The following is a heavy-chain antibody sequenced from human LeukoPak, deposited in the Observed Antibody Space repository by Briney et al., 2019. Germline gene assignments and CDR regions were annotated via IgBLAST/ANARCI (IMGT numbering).Heavy chain of an antibody. CDR3: ARVVGATTVDY. Sequence: SVKVSCKASGGTFSSYAISWVRQAPGQGLEWMGGIIPIFGTANYAQKFQGRVTITTDESTSTAYMELSSLRSDDTAVYYCARVVGATTVDYWGQGTLVTVSS. CDR2: IIPIFGTA. J-gene: IGHJ4*02. CDR1: GGTFSSYA. D-gene: IGHD1-26*01. V-gene: IGHV1-69*05.